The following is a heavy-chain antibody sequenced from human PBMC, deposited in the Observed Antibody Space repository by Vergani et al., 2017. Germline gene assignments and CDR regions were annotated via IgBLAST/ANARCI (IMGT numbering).Heavy chain of an antibody. D-gene: IGHD6-19*01. CDR1: GFTFSSYG. Sequence: VQLVESGGGLVQPGGSLRLSCAASGFTFSSYGMHWVRQAPGKGLEWVAVIWYDGSNKYYADSVKGRFTISRDNSKNTLYLQMNSLRAEDTAVYYCARVHVAGSPLFDYWGQGTLVTVSS. V-gene: IGHV3-33*01. CDR3: ARVHVAGSPLFDY. CDR2: IWYDGSNK. J-gene: IGHJ4*02.